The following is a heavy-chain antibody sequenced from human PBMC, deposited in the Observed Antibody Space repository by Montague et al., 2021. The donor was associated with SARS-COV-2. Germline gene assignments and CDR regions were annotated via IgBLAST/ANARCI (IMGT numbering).Heavy chain of an antibody. CDR1: GGSLRGYY. J-gene: IGHJ4*02. CDR2: INHSGST. Sequence: SETLSLTCAVYGGSLRGYYWNWIRQPPGKGREWIGEINHSGSTNYNPSLKSRVTMSVDTSKNQFSLKLSSVTAADTAVYYCARGARQGYGFRLGSFDSWGQGTLVTVSS. D-gene: IGHD3-10*01. CDR3: ARGARQGYGFRLGSFDS. V-gene: IGHV4-34*01.